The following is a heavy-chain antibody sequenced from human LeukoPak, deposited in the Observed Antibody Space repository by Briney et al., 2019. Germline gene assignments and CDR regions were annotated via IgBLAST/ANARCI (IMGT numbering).Heavy chain of an antibody. J-gene: IGHJ5*02. D-gene: IGHD5-12*01. Sequence: PGGSLRLSCAASGFTFSSYSMHWVRQAPGKGLEWVSSISSSSYIYYAESVKGRFTISRDDAKNSLYLQTDTLRAGDTAVYYCARDRGGYYYGEGSNWFDPWGQGTLVTVSS. CDR3: ARDRGGYYYGEGSNWFDP. V-gene: IGHV3-21*01. CDR1: GFTFSSYS. CDR2: ISSSSYI.